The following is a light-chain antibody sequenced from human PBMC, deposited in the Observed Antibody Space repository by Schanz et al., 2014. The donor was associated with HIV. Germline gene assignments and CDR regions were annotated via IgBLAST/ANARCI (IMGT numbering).Light chain of an antibody. CDR2: DVS. CDR3: SSKATGGRAPFV. CDR1: SSDVGYDY. Sequence: QSALTQPRSVSEFPGQSVTISCTGTSSDVGYDYVSWYQQHPGKAPKLMIYDVSSRPYGIPSRFSGSKSANSASLTISGLQAEDEADYYCSSKATGGRAPFVFGGGTKLTVL. J-gene: IGLJ1*01. V-gene: IGLV2-11*01.